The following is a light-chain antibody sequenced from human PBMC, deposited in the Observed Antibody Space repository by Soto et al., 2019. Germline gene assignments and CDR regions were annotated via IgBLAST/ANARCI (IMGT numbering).Light chain of an antibody. J-gene: IGKJ1*01. CDR2: GAS. Sequence: EIVLTQSPGSLSLSPGERATLSCRASQSVGSTFFAWYQQRPGQAARLLMYGASSRATGIPGRFSGSGSGTDFTLTISRLEPEDFAVYYCQQFDSSVTFGQGTKVEIK. CDR1: QSVGSTF. CDR3: QQFDSSVT. V-gene: IGKV3-20*01.